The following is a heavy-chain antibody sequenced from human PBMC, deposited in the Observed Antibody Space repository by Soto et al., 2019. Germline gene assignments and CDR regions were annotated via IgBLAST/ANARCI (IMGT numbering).Heavy chain of an antibody. J-gene: IGHJ4*02. CDR2: IIPVFGTP. V-gene: IGHV1-69*01. D-gene: IGHD3-16*01. Sequence: QEQLVQSGAEVKRPGSSVKVSCKDSGGLFSSYAISWVRQAPGQGLEWMGGIIPVFGTPFYAQKFQGRVKNSADESTNTAYMEWSSLTSEDTAMYYCARGDSPYVWFNEFWGQGSLVTVSS. CDR1: GGLFSSYA. CDR3: ARGDSPYVWFNEF.